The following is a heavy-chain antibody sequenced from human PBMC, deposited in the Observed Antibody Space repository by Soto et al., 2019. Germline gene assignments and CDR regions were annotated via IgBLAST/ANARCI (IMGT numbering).Heavy chain of an antibody. D-gene: IGHD6-13*01. CDR3: ARDKRSAGTFRDSWFDP. CDR1: GGTFSSYA. Sequence: QVQLVQSGAEVKKPGSSVKVSCKASGGTFSSYAISWVRQAPGQGLEWMGGIIPIFGTANYAQKFQGRVTITADESTSTAYMELSSLRSEDTAVYCCARDKRSAGTFRDSWFDPWGQGTLVTVSS. J-gene: IGHJ5*02. V-gene: IGHV1-69*01. CDR2: IIPIFGTA.